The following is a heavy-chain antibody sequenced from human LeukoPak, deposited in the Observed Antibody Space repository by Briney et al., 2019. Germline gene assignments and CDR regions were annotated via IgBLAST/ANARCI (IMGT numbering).Heavy chain of an antibody. D-gene: IGHD4-17*01. CDR3: TTESPPSMTTVTMYYFDY. CDR2: IKSKTDGGTT. Sequence: PGGSLRLSRAASGFTFSNAWMSWVRQAPGKGLEWVGRIKSKTDGGTTDYAAPVKGRFTISRDDSKNTLYLQMNSLKTEDTAVYYCTTESPPSMTTVTMYYFDYWGQGTLVTVSS. J-gene: IGHJ4*02. V-gene: IGHV3-15*01. CDR1: GFTFSNAW.